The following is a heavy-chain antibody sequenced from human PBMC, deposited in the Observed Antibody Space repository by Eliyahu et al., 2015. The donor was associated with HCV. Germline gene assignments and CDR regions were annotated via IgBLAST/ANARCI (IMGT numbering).Heavy chain of an antibody. CDR2: INHSGST. D-gene: IGHD6-19*01. CDR3: ASGYSSGWHETFDY. J-gene: IGHJ4*02. CDR1: GXSFSGYY. V-gene: IGHV4-34*01. Sequence: QVQLQQWGAGLLKPSETLSXTCAVYGXSFSGYYWSWIRXPPGKGLXWIGXINHSGSTNXNPSLKSRVTISVDTSKNQFSLKLSSVTAADTAVYYCASGYSSGWHETFDYWGQGTLVTVSS.